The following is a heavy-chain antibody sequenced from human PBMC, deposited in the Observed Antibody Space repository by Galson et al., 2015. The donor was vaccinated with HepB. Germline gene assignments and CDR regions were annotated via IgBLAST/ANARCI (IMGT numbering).Heavy chain of an antibody. D-gene: IGHD6-19*01. CDR1: GYTFTGHY. V-gene: IGHV1-2*02. J-gene: IGHJ6*02. Sequence: SVKVSCKASGYTFTGHYMHWVRQAPGQGLEWMGWINPNSGGTNYAQKFQGRVTMTRDTSISTAYMELSRLRSDDTAVYYCARAGQAPSIAVAGVYGMDVWGQGTTVTVSS. CDR3: ARAGQAPSIAVAGVYGMDV. CDR2: INPNSGGT.